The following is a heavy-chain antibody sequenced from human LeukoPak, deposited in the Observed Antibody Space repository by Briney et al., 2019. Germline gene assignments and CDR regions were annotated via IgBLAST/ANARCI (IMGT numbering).Heavy chain of an antibody. Sequence: GGSLRLSCAESGFTFSSYGMHWVRQAPGKGLEWVAFIRYDGSNKYYADSVEGRFTISRDNSKNTLYLQMNSLRAEDTAVYYCAKDVVWYCTSTSCSSPGYWGQGTLVTVSS. CDR2: IRYDGSNK. V-gene: IGHV3-30*02. J-gene: IGHJ4*02. CDR3: AKDVVWYCTSTSCSSPGY. CDR1: GFTFSSYG. D-gene: IGHD2-2*01.